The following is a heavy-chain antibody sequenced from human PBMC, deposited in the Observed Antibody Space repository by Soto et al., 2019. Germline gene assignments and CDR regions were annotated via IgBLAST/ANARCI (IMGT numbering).Heavy chain of an antibody. CDR2: IKQDGSEK. V-gene: IGHV3-7*01. J-gene: IGHJ6*03. Sequence: GGSLRLSCAASGFTFSSYWMSWVRQAPGKGLEWVANIKQDGSEKYYVDSVKGRFTISRDNAKNSLYLQMNSLRAEDTAVYYCARDEQDQLQRPPYYYYYYMDVWGKGTTVTVSS. CDR1: GFTFSSYW. D-gene: IGHD2-2*01. CDR3: ARDEQDQLQRPPYYYYYYMDV.